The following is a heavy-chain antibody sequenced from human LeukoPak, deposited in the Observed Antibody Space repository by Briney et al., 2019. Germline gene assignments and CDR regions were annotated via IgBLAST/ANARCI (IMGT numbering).Heavy chain of an antibody. J-gene: IGHJ4*02. CDR2: IKGDGSDK. CDR3: ATEHWGPNS. Sequence: GGSLRLSCAASGFTFTSSWMTWVRQAPGKGLEWLANIKGDGSDKNYVDSVKGRFTISRDNAKNSLFLQMSSLRGEDTALYYCATEHWGPNSWGQGTLVTVSS. CDR1: GFTFTSSW. V-gene: IGHV3-7*01. D-gene: IGHD3-16*01.